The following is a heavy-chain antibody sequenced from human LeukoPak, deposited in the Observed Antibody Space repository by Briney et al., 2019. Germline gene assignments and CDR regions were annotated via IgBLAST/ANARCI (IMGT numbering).Heavy chain of an antibody. V-gene: IGHV3-30*04. Sequence: GGSLRLSCAASGFTFSSYVIHWFRQAPGKGLEWVAAISYDGSTKYYADSVKGRFTISRDNAKNSLYLQMNGLRAEDTGVYYCARLRRNSDKSGFYYYYDYWGQGTLVTVSS. D-gene: IGHD3-22*01. CDR2: ISYDGSTK. CDR1: GFTFSSYV. J-gene: IGHJ4*02. CDR3: ARLRRNSDKSGFYYYYDY.